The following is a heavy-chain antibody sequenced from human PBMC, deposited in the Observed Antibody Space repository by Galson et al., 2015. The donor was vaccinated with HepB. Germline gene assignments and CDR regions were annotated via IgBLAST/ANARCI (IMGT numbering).Heavy chain of an antibody. Sequence: TLSLTCTVSGGSISSGDYYWSWIRQPPGKGLEWIGYIYYSGSTYYNPSLKSRVTISVDTSKNQFSLKLSSVTAADTAVYYCARDRGSVAARPGDFDYWGQGTLVTVSS. D-gene: IGHD6-6*01. CDR1: GGSISSGDYY. CDR3: ARDRGSVAARPGDFDY. V-gene: IGHV4-30-4*01. J-gene: IGHJ4*02. CDR2: IYYSGST.